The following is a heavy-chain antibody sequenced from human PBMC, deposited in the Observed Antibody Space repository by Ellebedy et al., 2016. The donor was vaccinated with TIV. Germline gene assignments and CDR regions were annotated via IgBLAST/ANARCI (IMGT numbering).Heavy chain of an antibody. D-gene: IGHD3-22*01. J-gene: IGHJ4*02. CDR2: ISSTGSRT. CDR1: GFTFSSYA. CDR3: AKGRGGGSDTSAPRYYFDY. Sequence: PGGSLRLSCAASGFTFSSYAMSWVRQAPGKGLEWVSTISSTGSRTYYADSGEGRFIISRDNSKKTLYLQMNSLRSEDTAVYYCAKGRGGGSDTSAPRYYFDYWGLGTLVTVSS. V-gene: IGHV3-23*01.